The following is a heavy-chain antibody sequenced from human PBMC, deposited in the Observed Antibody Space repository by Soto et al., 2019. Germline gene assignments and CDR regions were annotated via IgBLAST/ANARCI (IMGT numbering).Heavy chain of an antibody. V-gene: IGHV3-11*05. CDR2: IGSSSSYT. D-gene: IGHD3-9*01. CDR1: GFPFSDYY. CDR3: ARRRPTGYDNY. Sequence: QVQLVESGGDLVKPGGSLRLSCAASGFPFSDYYMSWIRQAPGKGLAWVSSIGSSSSYTNYADSVKGRFTISRDNAKNSLYLQMNSLRAEDTAVYYCARRRPTGYDNYWGQGTLVTVSA. J-gene: IGHJ4*02.